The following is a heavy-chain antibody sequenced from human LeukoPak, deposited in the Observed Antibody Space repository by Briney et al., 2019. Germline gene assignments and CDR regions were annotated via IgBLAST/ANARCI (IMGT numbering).Heavy chain of an antibody. Sequence: PSETLSLTCAVSGGSISSSNWWSWVRQPPGKGLEWIGEIYHSGRTNYNPSLKSRVTISVDKSKNQFSLKLSSVTAADTAVYYCARDRTGYSSGWYIGGYYYGMDVWGKGTTVTVSS. CDR2: IYHSGRT. CDR1: GGSISSSNW. V-gene: IGHV4-4*02. D-gene: IGHD6-19*01. CDR3: ARDRTGYSSGWYIGGYYYGMDV. J-gene: IGHJ6*04.